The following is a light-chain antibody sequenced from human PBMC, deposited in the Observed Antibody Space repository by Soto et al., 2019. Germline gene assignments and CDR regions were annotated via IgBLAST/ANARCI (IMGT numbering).Light chain of an antibody. J-gene: IGKJ4*01. CDR3: QRYNNGPLT. Sequence: EIVLTQSPGTLSLSPGERATLSCRASQTVSSSYLAWFQQKPGQAPRLLIYDTSTRATGVPARFSGSRSGTEFTLTINSLQSEDFAVDYCQRYNNGPLTFGGGTKVESK. V-gene: IGKV3-15*01. CDR1: QTVSSSY. CDR2: DTS.